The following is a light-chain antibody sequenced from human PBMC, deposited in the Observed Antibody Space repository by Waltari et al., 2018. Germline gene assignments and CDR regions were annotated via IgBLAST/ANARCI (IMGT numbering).Light chain of an antibody. CDR2: VAS. J-gene: IGKJ1*01. Sequence: DIQMTQSPSSLSASVGDRVIITCRASQNINTNLNWYQQKPGKAPKLLIYVASSLQSGVPSRFSVTGSGTDFTLTINSLQPEDFATYYCQQSYSTWTFGQGTKVEIK. CDR3: QQSYSTWT. V-gene: IGKV1-39*01. CDR1: QNINTN.